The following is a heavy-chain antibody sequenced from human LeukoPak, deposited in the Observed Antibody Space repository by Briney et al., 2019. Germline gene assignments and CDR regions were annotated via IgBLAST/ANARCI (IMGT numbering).Heavy chain of an antibody. CDR1: GYTLTDLS. CDR2: LAPEHGGT. Sequence: APVSVSCSVSGYTLTDLSIHLLRQAPGQGLEWRGGLAPEHGGTISEQRFQGRVIMPEDTSTDTAYMELSSLRSEDTAMYYCAKDFIAMVGYMDVWGKGATVTVSS. V-gene: IGHV1-24*01. D-gene: IGHD6-19*01. J-gene: IGHJ6*03. CDR3: AKDFIAMVGYMDV.